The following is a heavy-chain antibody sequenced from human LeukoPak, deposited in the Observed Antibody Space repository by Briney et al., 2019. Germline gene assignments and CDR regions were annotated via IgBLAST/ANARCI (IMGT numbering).Heavy chain of an antibody. D-gene: IGHD3-10*01. V-gene: IGHV3-23*01. CDR1: GFTFSSYA. J-gene: IGHJ3*02. CDR3: ARDAAITMRTDI. CDR2: ISGSGGST. Sequence: GGSLRLSCAASGFTFSSYAMSWVRQAPGKGLEWVSAISGSGGSTYYADSVKGRFTISRDNAKNSLYLQMNSLRAEDTAVYYCARDAAITMRTDIWGQGTMVTVSS.